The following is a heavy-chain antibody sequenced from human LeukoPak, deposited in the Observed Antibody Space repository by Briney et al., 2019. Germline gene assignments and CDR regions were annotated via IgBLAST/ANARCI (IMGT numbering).Heavy chain of an antibody. CDR3: ASGAVAGLFDP. CDR1: GYTFTSYY. CDR2: INPSGGST. J-gene: IGHJ5*02. D-gene: IGHD6-19*01. Sequence: ASVKVSCKASGYTFTSYYMHWVRQAPGQGLEWMGIINPSGGSTSYARKFQGRVTMTRDMSTSKVYMELSSLRSEDTAVYYCASGAVAGLFDPWGQGTLVTVSS. V-gene: IGHV1-46*01.